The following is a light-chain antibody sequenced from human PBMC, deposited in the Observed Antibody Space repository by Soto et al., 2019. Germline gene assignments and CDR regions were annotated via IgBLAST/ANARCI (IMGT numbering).Light chain of an antibody. CDR3: QQRSKT. V-gene: IGKV3-11*01. Sequence: EIVLTQSPATLSLSPGERATLSCRASQSVSSYLAWYQQKPGQAPRLLIYDASNRATGIPARFSGSGSGTDFTLTISSLEPEDFAVSYCQQRSKTFGGGTKVDIK. CDR2: DAS. CDR1: QSVSSY. J-gene: IGKJ4*01.